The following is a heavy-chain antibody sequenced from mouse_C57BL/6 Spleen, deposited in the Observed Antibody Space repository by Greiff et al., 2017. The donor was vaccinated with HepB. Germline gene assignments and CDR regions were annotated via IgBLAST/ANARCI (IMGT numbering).Heavy chain of an antibody. V-gene: IGHV1-81*01. CDR1: GYTFTSYG. Sequence: QVQLQQSGAELARPGASVKLSCKASGYTFTSYGISWVKQRTGQGLEWIGEIYPRSGNTYYNEKFKGKATLTADKSSSTAYMELSSLTSEDSAVYFCARGDDGYCMDYWGQGTSVTVSS. CDR3: ARGDDGYCMDY. D-gene: IGHD2-3*01. CDR2: IYPRSGNT. J-gene: IGHJ4*01.